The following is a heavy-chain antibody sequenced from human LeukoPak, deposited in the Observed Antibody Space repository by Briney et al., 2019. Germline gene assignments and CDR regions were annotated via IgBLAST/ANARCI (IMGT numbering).Heavy chain of an antibody. J-gene: IGHJ6*03. Sequence: PSETLSLTCAVYGGSFSGYYWSWIRQPPGKGLEWIGEIYHSGSTNYSPSLKSRVTIPVDTSKNQFSLKLSSVAAADTAVYYCARSLYYYDSSGYYPSIPYYYYYYMGVWGKGTTVTVSS. D-gene: IGHD3-22*01. CDR2: IYHSGST. V-gene: IGHV4-34*01. CDR3: ARSLYYYDSSGYYPSIPYYYYYYMGV. CDR1: GGSFSGYY.